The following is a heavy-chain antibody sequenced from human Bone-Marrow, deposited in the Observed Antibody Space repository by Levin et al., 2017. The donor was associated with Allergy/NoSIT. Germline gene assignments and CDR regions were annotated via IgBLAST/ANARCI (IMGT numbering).Heavy chain of an antibody. Sequence: PGGSLRLSCEASGFTFSSYAMHWVRQAPGKGLEWVAVISYDESNKYYTDSVKGRFTISRDTSKNTLYLQMNSLSADDTAVYYCARGADPTEIDFWGQGTLVTVSS. J-gene: IGHJ4*02. CDR2: ISYDESNK. V-gene: IGHV3-30*04. CDR1: GFTFSSYA. CDR3: ARGADPTEIDF.